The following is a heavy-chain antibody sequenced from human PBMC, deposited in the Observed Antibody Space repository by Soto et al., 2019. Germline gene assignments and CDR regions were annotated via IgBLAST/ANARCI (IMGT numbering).Heavy chain of an antibody. J-gene: IGHJ5*02. CDR3: ARVVAGPYNWFDP. D-gene: IGHD6-19*01. CDR2: ISAYNGNT. CDR1: GYTFTSYG. Sequence: GASVKVSCKASGYTFTSYGISWVRQAPGQGLEWMGWISAYNGNTNYAQKLQGRVTMTTDTSTSTAYKELRSLRSDDSAVYYCARVVAGPYNWFDPWGQGTLVTVSS. V-gene: IGHV1-18*01.